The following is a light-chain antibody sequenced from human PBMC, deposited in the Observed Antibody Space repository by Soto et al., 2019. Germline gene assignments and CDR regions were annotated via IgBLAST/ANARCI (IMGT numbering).Light chain of an antibody. CDR2: KAS. Sequence: QMTQAPSTLSASVGDRVTITCRASQSISSWLAWYQQKPGKAPKLLIYKASSLESGVPSRFSGSGSGTEFTLTISSLQPDDFATYYCQQYNSYWTFGQGTKVDIK. V-gene: IGKV1-5*03. CDR1: QSISSW. CDR3: QQYNSYWT. J-gene: IGKJ1*01.